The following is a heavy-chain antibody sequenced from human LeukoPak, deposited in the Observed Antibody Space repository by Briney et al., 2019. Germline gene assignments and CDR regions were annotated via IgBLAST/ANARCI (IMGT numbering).Heavy chain of an antibody. CDR2: ISSSSSYT. Sequence: GGSLRLSCAASGFTFSDYYMSWIRQAPGKGLEWVSYISSSSSYTNYADSVKGRFTIFRDNAKNSLYLQMNSLRAEDTAVYYCATGIQGFDYWGQGTLVTVSS. J-gene: IGHJ4*02. CDR3: ATGIQGFDY. CDR1: GFTFSDYY. V-gene: IGHV3-11*03. D-gene: IGHD5-18*01.